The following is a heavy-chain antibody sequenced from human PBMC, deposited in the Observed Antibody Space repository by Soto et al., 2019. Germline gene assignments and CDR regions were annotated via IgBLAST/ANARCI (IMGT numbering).Heavy chain of an antibody. J-gene: IGHJ3*02. CDR1: GFTFSSYS. CDR2: ISSSSSYI. V-gene: IGHV3-21*01. D-gene: IGHD3-22*01. CDR3: ARGLRMIPLLFDI. Sequence: SLRLSCAASGFTFSSYSMNWVRQAPGKGLEWVSSISSSSSYIYYADSVKGRFTISRDNAKNSLYLQMNSLRAEDTAVYYCARGLRMIPLLFDIWGQGTMVTVSS.